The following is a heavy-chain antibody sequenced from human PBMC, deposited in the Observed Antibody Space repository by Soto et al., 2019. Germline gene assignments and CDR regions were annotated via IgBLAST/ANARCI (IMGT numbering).Heavy chain of an antibody. D-gene: IGHD3-16*02. CDR1: GGSISSYY. J-gene: IGHJ4*02. Sequence: SETLSLTCTVSGGSISSYYWSWIRQPPGKGLEWIGYIYYSGSTNYNPSLKSRVTISVDTSKNQFSLKLSSVTAADTAVYYCARSFGGYDYTWGSYRRRPPTLFEYWGQGTLVTVSS. CDR2: IYYSGST. V-gene: IGHV4-59*01. CDR3: ARSFGGYDYTWGSYRRRPPTLFEY.